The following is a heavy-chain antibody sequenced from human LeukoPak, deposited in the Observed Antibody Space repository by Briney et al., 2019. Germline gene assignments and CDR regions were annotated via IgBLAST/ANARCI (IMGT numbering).Heavy chain of an antibody. CDR3: ARSVMIRGDLYFFDY. V-gene: IGHV4-59*01. CDR1: GAYISLDY. D-gene: IGHD3-10*01. CDR2: IYARGKT. Sequence: PSETLSLTCTVSGAYISLDYWSWIRQPPGEGLEWGGYIYARGKTNYNPSLKSRVSFSVGTSRPKFSLMLNSVAAADTAGYCCARSVMIRGDLYFFDYWGQGNLVTVSS. J-gene: IGHJ4*02.